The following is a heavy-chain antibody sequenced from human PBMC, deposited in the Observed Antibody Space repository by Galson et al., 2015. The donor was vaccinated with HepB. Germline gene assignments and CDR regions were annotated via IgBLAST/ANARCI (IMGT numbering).Heavy chain of an antibody. V-gene: IGHV3-30*04. CDR2: ISYDGSNK. D-gene: IGHD4-17*01. Sequence: SLRLSCAASGFTFSAYAMHWVRQAPGKGLEWVADISYDGSNKYYADSVKGRFTISRDNSKNTLYLQMNSLRAEDTAVYYCARDTDYGLEDDVFDIWGQGTMVTVSS. CDR1: GFTFSAYA. J-gene: IGHJ3*02. CDR3: ARDTDYGLEDDVFDI.